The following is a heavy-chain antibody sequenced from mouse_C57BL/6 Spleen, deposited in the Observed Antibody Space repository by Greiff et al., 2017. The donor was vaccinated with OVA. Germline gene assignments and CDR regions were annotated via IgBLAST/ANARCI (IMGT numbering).Heavy chain of an antibody. Sequence: QVQLQQPGAELVMPGASVKLSCKASGYTFTSYWMHWVKQRPGQGLEWIGEIDPSDSYTNYNQKFKGKSTLTVDKSSSTAYMQLSSLTSEDSAVYYCARTRDYGDGAFDYWGQGTTLTVSS. CDR1: GYTFTSYW. CDR2: IDPSDSYT. D-gene: IGHD2-4*01. CDR3: ARTRDYGDGAFDY. J-gene: IGHJ2*01. V-gene: IGHV1-69*01.